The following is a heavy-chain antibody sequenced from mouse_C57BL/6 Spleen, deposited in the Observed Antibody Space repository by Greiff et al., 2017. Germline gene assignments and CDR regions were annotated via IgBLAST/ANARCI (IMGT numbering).Heavy chain of an antibody. CDR1: GFTFSDYG. D-gene: IGHD1-1*01. J-gene: IGHJ4*01. CDR3: ARPDYYGSSYYYYAMDY. Sequence: DVHLVESGGGLVKPGGSLKLSCAASGFTFSDYGMHWVRQAPEKGLEWVAYISSGSSTIYYADTVKGRFTISRDNAKNTLFLQMTSLRSEDTAMYYCARPDYYGSSYYYYAMDYWGQGTSVTVSS. CDR2: ISSGSSTI. V-gene: IGHV5-17*01.